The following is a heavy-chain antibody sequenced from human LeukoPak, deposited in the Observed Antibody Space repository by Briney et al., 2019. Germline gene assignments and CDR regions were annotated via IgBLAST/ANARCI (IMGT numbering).Heavy chain of an antibody. D-gene: IGHD6-13*01. CDR1: GASISSSSSY. V-gene: IGHV4-39*01. CDR2: IYYSGTA. Sequence: SETLSLTCTVSGASISSSSSYWGWIRQPPGRGLEWIGTIYYSGTAYYNPSLKSRVTISVDTSKNQFSLRLSSVTAADTAVYYCASSHVTIGAAGPGNWFDPWGQGTLVTVSS. J-gene: IGHJ5*02. CDR3: ASSHVTIGAAGPGNWFDP.